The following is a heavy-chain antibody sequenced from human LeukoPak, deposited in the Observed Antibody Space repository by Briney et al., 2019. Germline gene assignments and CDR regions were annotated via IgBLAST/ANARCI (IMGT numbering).Heavy chain of an antibody. D-gene: IGHD3-10*01. Sequence: ASVKVSCKASGYTFTSYDINWVRQAPGQGLEWMGWINPNSGGTNYAQKFQGRVTMTRDTSISTAYMELSRLRSDDTAVYYCARDREDYGSGSYYCIDPWGQGTLVTVSS. CDR3: ARDREDYGSGSYYCIDP. CDR1: GYTFTSYD. CDR2: INPNSGGT. V-gene: IGHV1-2*02. J-gene: IGHJ5*02.